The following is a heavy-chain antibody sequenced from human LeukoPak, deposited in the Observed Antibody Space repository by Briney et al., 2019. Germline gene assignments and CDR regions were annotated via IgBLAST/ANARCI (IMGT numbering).Heavy chain of an antibody. V-gene: IGHV4-59*01. J-gene: IGHJ4*02. CDR2: IYYSGST. CDR1: GGSISSYY. Sequence: SETLSLTCTVSGGSISSYYWSWIRQPPGKGLEWIGYIYYSGSTNYNPSLKSRVTISVDTSKNQFSLKLSSVTAADTAVYYCARSGVVVGATSPFDCWGQGTLVTVSS. CDR3: ARSGVVVGATSPFDC. D-gene: IGHD1-26*01.